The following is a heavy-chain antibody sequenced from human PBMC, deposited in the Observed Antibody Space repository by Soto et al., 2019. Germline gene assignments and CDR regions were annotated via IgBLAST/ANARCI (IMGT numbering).Heavy chain of an antibody. CDR1: GFTVSSNY. J-gene: IGHJ6*03. CDR2: IYSGGST. D-gene: IGHD5-18*01. V-gene: IGHV3-66*01. Sequence: GGSLRLSCAASGFTVSSNYMSWVRQAPGKGLEWVSVIYSGGSTYYADSVKGRFTISRDNSKNTLYLQMNSLRAEDTAVYYCARVSDTAMVNYYYYYMDVWGKGTTVTVSS. CDR3: ARVSDTAMVNYYYYYMDV.